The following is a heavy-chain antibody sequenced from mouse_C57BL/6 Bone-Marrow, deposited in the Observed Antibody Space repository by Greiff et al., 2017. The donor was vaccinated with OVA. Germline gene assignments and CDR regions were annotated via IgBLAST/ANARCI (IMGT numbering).Heavy chain of an antibody. CDR1: GFTFTDYY. Sequence: EVKLVESGGGLVQPGGSLSLSCAASGFTFTDYYMSWVRQPPGKALEWLGFIRNKANGYTTEYSASVKGRFTISRDNSQSILYLQMNALRAEDSATYYCARSHYDGFAYWGQGTLVTVSA. CDR2: IRNKANGYTT. V-gene: IGHV7-3*01. J-gene: IGHJ3*01. CDR3: ARSHYDGFAY. D-gene: IGHD2-4*01.